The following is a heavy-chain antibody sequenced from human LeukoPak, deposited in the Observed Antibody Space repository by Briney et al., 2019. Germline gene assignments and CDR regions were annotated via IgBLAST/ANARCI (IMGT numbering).Heavy chain of an antibody. CDR1: GFTFSSYS. J-gene: IGHJ4*02. CDR3: ARDVLRGYSGYDRQDY. Sequence: GGSLRLSCAASGFTFSSYSMNWVRQAPGKGLDWVSSISSSSSYIYYADSVKGRFTISRDNAKNSLYLQMNSPRAEDTAVYYCARDVLRGYSGYDRQDYWGQGTLVTLSS. CDR2: ISSSSSYI. V-gene: IGHV3-21*01. D-gene: IGHD5-12*01.